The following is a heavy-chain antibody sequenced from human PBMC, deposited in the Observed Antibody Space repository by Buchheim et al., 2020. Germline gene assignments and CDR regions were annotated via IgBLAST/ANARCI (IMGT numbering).Heavy chain of an antibody. J-gene: IGHJ4*02. Sequence: EVQLVESGGGLVQPGGSLRLSCAASGFTFSSYSMNWVRQAPGKGLEWVSYISSSSSTIYYADSVKGRFTISRDNAKNSLYLQMNSLRDEDTAVYYCAREQPGGSYYYAKEGGFDYWGQGTL. CDR2: ISSSSSTI. V-gene: IGHV3-48*02. CDR3: AREQPGGSYYYAKEGGFDY. D-gene: IGHD1-26*01. CDR1: GFTFSSYS.